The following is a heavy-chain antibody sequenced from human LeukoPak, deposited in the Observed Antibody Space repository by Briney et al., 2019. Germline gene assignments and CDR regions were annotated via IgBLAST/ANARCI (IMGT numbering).Heavy chain of an antibody. CDR3: VRGGGYVGYYYYGMDV. CDR1: GGSISSYY. Sequence: PSETLSLTCTVSGGSISSYYWSWIRQPPGKGLEWIGYIYYSGSTNYNPSLKSRVTISVDTSKNQFSLKLSSVTAADTAVYYCVRGGGYVGYYYYGMDVWGQGTTVTVSS. J-gene: IGHJ6*02. D-gene: IGHD5-12*01. CDR2: IYYSGST. V-gene: IGHV4-59*08.